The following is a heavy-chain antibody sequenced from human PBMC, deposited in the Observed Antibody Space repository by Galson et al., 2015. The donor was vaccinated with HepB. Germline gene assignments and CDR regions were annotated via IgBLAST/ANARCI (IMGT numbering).Heavy chain of an antibody. CDR3: ASSGSGMSLPYFDY. V-gene: IGHV1-24*01. CDR2: FDPEDGET. Sequence: SVKVSCKVSGYTLTELSMHWVRQAPGKGLEWMGGFDPEDGETIYAQKFQGRVTMTEDTSTDTAYMELSSLRSEDTAVYYCASSGSGMSLPYFDYWGQGTLVTVSS. D-gene: IGHD3-22*01. CDR1: GYTLTELS. J-gene: IGHJ4*02.